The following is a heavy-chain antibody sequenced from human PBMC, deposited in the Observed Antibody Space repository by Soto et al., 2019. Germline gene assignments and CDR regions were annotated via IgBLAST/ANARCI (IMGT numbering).Heavy chain of an antibody. CDR3: ARARAAAVVKNWFDP. Sequence: EVKLLESGGGLVQPGGSLRLSCAASGFTFNSYSMSWVRQAPGKGLEWVSHITASGGTTYYADSVKGRFTISRDSSRNTLYLQMNSLRAEDTAVYYCARARAAAVVKNWFDPWGQGTLVTVSS. CDR1: GFTFNSYS. J-gene: IGHJ5*02. CDR2: ITASGGTT. D-gene: IGHD6-13*01. V-gene: IGHV3-23*01.